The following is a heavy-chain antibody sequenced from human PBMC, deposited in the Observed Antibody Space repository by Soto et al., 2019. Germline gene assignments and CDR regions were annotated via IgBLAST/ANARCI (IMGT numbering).Heavy chain of an antibody. CDR1: AYTFTGYY. CDR3: ARDGPGAGNDDFDY. Sequence: QVQLVQSGADVKKPGDSMRVSCKASAYTFTGYYIHWVRQAPGQGLEWMGWMNPKNSDTGYAPQFQGRVTMTRDTSINTASMDLRRLTSDDTAIYYCARDGPGAGNDDFDYWGQGALVTASS. D-gene: IGHD6-13*01. CDR2: MNPKNSDT. J-gene: IGHJ4*02. V-gene: IGHV1-2*02.